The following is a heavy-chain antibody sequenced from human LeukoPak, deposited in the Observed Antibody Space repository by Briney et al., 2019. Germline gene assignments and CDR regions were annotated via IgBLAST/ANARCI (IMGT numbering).Heavy chain of an antibody. V-gene: IGHV3-21*01. CDR1: GFIFSNYN. CDR3: ARRASVADITPYYFDY. Sequence: GGSLILSCAASGFIFSNYNMNWVRLAPGKGLEWVSSISSRSGYLYYADSIQGRFTISRDNANNSLYLQMTGLRAEDTALYFCARRASVADITPYYFDYWGQGTLVTVSS. CDR2: ISSRSGYL. J-gene: IGHJ4*02. D-gene: IGHD6-19*01.